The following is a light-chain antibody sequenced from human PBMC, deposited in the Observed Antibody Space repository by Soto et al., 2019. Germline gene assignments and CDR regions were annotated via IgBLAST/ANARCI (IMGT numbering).Light chain of an antibody. V-gene: IGLV2-8*01. CDR2: EVV. CDR3: KSSAGSDYYV. Sequence: QSVLTQRPSASGSPGQSVTISCTGAKSDIGVYDFVSWYQHHPGKAPRLIIYEVVQRPSGVPDRFSGSKSGNTASLTVSGLEAADEADYFCKSSAGSDYYVYGSGTKLTVL. CDR1: KSDIGVYDF. J-gene: IGLJ6*01.